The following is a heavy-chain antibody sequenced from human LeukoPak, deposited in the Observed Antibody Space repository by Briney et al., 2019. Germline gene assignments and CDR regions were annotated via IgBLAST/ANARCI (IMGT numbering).Heavy chain of an antibody. CDR1: GFTFSNAW. V-gene: IGHV3-7*01. J-gene: IGHJ4*02. CDR3: ARDSFARIVGATDY. Sequence: GGSLRLSCAASGFTFSNAWMSWVRQAPGKGLEWVANIKQDGSEKYYVDSVKGRFTISRDNAKNSLYLQMNSLRAEDTAVYYCARDSFARIVGATDYWGQGTLVTVSS. D-gene: IGHD1-26*01. CDR2: IKQDGSEK.